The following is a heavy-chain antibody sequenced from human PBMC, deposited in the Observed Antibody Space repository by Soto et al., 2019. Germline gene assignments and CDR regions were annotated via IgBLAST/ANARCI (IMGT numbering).Heavy chain of an antibody. CDR1: GFTFSSYA. V-gene: IGHV3-30-3*01. J-gene: IGHJ6*02. CDR2: ISYDGSNK. CDR3: AREGTGTKHYYYYGMDV. D-gene: IGHD1-1*01. Sequence: GSLRLSCAASGFTFSSYAMHWVRQAPGKGLEWVAVISYDGSNKYYADSVKGRFTISRDNSKNTLYLQMNSLRAEDTAVYYCAREGTGTKHYYYYGMDVWGQGTTVTVSS.